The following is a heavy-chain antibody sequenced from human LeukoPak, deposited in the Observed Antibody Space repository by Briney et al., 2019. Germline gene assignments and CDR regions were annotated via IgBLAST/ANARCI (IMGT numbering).Heavy chain of an antibody. Sequence: GGSLRLFCGASGFTFRNYWMHWVRQAPGKGLVWVSRISGDGTGITFADSVKGRFSISRDNAKNTLYLQMNSLRAEDTAIYYCARRGGLGYGDLDYWGQGTLVTVSS. CDR2: ISGDGTGI. CDR1: GFTFRNYW. J-gene: IGHJ4*02. V-gene: IGHV3-74*01. CDR3: ARRGGLGYGDLDY. D-gene: IGHD4-17*01.